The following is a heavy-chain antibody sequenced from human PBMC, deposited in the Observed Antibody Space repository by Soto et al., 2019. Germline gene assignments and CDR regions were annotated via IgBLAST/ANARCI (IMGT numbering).Heavy chain of an antibody. D-gene: IGHD1-26*01. CDR2: IGTAGDT. Sequence: GGSLRLSCAASGFTFSSYDMHWVRQATGKGLEWVSAIGTAGDTYYPGSVKGRFTISRENAKNSLYLQMNSLRAGDTAVYYCARGDRATGAYYYYMDVWGKGTTVTVSS. J-gene: IGHJ6*03. V-gene: IGHV3-13*01. CDR1: GFTFSSYD. CDR3: ARGDRATGAYYYYMDV.